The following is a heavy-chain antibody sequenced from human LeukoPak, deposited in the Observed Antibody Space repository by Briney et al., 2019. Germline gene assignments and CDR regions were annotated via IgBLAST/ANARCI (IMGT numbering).Heavy chain of an antibody. CDR2: ISGSGGIT. V-gene: IGHV3-23*01. CDR3: AKDGVMTTVTIGGYFDY. D-gene: IGHD4-17*01. J-gene: IGHJ4*02. CDR1: GFSFTTYA. Sequence: GGSLRLSCAASGFSFTTYAMTWVRQAPGKGLEWVSTISGSGGITYYADSVKGRFTISRGNSKNTLYLHMNSLRAEDTAVYYCAKDGVMTTVTIGGYFDYWGQGTLVTVSS.